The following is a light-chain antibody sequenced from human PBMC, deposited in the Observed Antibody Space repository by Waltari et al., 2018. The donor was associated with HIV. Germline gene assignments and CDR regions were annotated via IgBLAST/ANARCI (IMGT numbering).Light chain of an antibody. CDR1: SNDVGGYDF. V-gene: IGLV2-11*01. CDR2: DVA. Sequence: QSALTQPRSVSGSPGQSVTISCTGTSNDVGGYDFVAWYQQHPGNAPKVMIYDVAKRPSGVPDRFSGSKSGNTASLTISGLQAEDEADYYCCSYAGSYTLVFGGGTKLTVL. CDR3: CSYAGSYTLV. J-gene: IGLJ3*02.